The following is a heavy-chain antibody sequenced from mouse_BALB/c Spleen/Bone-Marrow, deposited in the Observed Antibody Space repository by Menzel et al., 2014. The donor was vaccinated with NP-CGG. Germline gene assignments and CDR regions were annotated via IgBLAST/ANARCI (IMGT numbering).Heavy chain of an antibody. Sequence: VQLKDSGGGLVQPGGSRKLSCAASGFTFSSFGMYWVRQAPEKGLEWVAYINSGSDTIYYADPVKGRFTISRDKPKNTLSLQMPSLRSEDTAMYYCTRGGNWDDFDYWGQGTTLAVSS. J-gene: IGHJ2*01. CDR3: TRGGNWDDFDY. CDR1: GFTFSSFG. V-gene: IGHV5-17*02. CDR2: INSGSDTI. D-gene: IGHD4-1*01.